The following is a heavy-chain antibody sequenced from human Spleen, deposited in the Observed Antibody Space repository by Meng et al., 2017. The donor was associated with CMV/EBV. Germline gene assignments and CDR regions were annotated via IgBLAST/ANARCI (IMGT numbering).Heavy chain of an antibody. D-gene: IGHD2-2*02. J-gene: IGHJ4*02. CDR2: IYYSGST. CDR3: ARRRYCSSTSCYTVYYFDY. CDR1: ISSSSYY. Sequence: ISSSSYYWGWIRQPPGKGLEWIGSIYYSGSTYYNPPLKSRVTISVDTSKNQFSLKLSSVTAADTAVYYCARRRYCSSTSCYTVYYFDYWGQGTLVTVSS. V-gene: IGHV4-39*01.